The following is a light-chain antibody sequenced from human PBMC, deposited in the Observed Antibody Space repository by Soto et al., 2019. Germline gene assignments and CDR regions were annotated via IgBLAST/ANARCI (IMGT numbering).Light chain of an antibody. CDR1: QSVSHF. CDR3: QQRTDWPT. J-gene: IGKJ4*01. Sequence: EIVLTQSPGTLSLSPGESATLSCRASQSVSHFLAWYQQKPGQAPRLLIYDTSSRATGIPGRFSGSGSGTDFTLTIDSLEPEDSAVYYCQQRTDWPTFCGGTKVEI. CDR2: DTS. V-gene: IGKV3-11*01.